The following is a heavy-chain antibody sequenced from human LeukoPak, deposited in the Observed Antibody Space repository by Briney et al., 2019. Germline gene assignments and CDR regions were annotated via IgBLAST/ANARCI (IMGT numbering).Heavy chain of an antibody. Sequence: GESLKISCQGSGYSFPNYWIGWVRQLPGKGLEWMGIIYPGDSDTRYSSAFQGQVTISADKSISTAYLQWSSLKASDTAMYYCARQGVRRFLEWQQIDYWGQGTLVTVSS. CDR2: IYPGDSDT. CDR3: ARQGVRRFLEWQQIDY. D-gene: IGHD3-3*01. J-gene: IGHJ4*02. V-gene: IGHV5-51*01. CDR1: GYSFPNYW.